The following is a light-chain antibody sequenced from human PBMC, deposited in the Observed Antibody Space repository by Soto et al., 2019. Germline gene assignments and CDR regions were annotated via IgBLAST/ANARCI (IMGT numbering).Light chain of an antibody. V-gene: IGKV3-15*01. CDR3: QQYNNWPRAT. CDR2: RTS. Sequence: EIVVTQSPGTLSLSPGERATLSYRASQSVSSNLAWYQQKPGQAPRLLMFRTSSRATGFPARFSGSGSGTEFNLTISSLQSEDFGVYYCQQYNNWPRATFGGRTKVDIK. J-gene: IGKJ4*01. CDR1: QSVSSN.